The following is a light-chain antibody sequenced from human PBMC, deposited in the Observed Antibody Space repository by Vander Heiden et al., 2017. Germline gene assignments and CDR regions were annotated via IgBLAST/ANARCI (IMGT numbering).Light chain of an antibody. CDR3: QQYDSNPSLT. Sequence: DIVMTQSPDSLAVSLGERATINCKSSQSVLYSSNNKNYLAWYQQKPGQPPKLLIYWASTRESGVPDRFSGSGYGTDFTLTISSRQAEDVAVYYCQQYDSNPSLTFGGGTKVXIK. CDR2: WAS. V-gene: IGKV4-1*01. J-gene: IGKJ4*01. CDR1: QSVLYSSNNKNY.